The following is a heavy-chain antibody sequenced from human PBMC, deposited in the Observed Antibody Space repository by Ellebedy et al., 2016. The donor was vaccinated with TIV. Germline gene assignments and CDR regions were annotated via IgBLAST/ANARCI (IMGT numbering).Heavy chain of an antibody. V-gene: IGHV4-4*02. Sequence: SETLSLXXAVSGGSISSSNWWSWVRQPPGKGLEWIGEIYHSGSTNYNPSLKSRVTISVDKSKNQFSLKLSSVTAADTAVYYCARPNGWFYYGSGNWFDPWGQGTLVTVSS. D-gene: IGHD3-10*01. CDR1: GGSISSSNW. J-gene: IGHJ5*02. CDR2: IYHSGST. CDR3: ARPNGWFYYGSGNWFDP.